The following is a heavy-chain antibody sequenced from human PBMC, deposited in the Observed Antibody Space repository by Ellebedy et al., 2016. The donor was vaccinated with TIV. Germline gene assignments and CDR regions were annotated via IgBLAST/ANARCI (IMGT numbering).Heavy chain of an antibody. J-gene: IGHJ4*02. CDR3: ARVTVPITMVRGVSTEPDDY. CDR2: IIPIFGTA. Sequence: SVTVSCXASGGTFSSYAISWVRQAPGQGLEWMGGIIPIFGTANYAQKFQGRVTMTRDTSISTAYMELSRLRSDDTAVYYCARVTVPITMVRGVSTEPDDYWGQGTLVTVSS. D-gene: IGHD3-10*01. V-gene: IGHV1-69*05. CDR1: GGTFSSYA.